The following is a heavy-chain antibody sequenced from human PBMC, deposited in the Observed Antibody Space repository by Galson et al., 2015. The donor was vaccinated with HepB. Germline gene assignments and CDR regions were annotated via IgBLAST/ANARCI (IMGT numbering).Heavy chain of an antibody. Sequence: SLRLSCAASGFTLSDSYMDWVRQAPGKGLEWVARTRNKANSYTTEHAASVKGRFTISRDDSKYSVYLQMNSLKTEDTAVYYCARAGGSARQFDYWGQGTLVTVSS. CDR1: GFTLSDSY. D-gene: IGHD2-15*01. J-gene: IGHJ4*02. CDR3: ARAGGSARQFDY. CDR2: TRNKANSYTT. V-gene: IGHV3-72*01.